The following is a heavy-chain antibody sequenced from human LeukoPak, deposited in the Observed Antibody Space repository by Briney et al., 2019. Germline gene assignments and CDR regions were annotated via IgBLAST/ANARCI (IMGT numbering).Heavy chain of an antibody. CDR3: ALFVWGAINYDY. CDR2: IYYSGGT. Sequence: SEALSLTCAVSGASISSDNYCWGWIRQPPGKGLEWTGSIYYSGGTYYNPSLKSRVTISLDTSNNHFSLRLSSVTDADTAVYYCALFVWGAINYDYWDQGTLVTVSS. D-gene: IGHD7-27*01. J-gene: IGHJ4*02. CDR1: GASISSDNYC. V-gene: IGHV4-39*07.